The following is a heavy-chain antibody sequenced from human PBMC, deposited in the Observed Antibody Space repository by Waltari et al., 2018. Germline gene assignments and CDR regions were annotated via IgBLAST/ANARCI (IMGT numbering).Heavy chain of an antibody. CDR3: ASGSGFSSSLLDY. CDR2: IYYSGST. Sequence: QVQLQESGPGLVKPSQTQSLTCTVSGGSISSREYYWTWIRQPPGKGLEWIGYIYYSGSTYYNPSLKSRVNISIDMSKNQFSLKLSSVTAADTAVYYCASGSGFSSSLLDYWGQGTLVTVSS. CDR1: GGSISSREYY. V-gene: IGHV4-30-4*01. J-gene: IGHJ4*02. D-gene: IGHD6-13*01.